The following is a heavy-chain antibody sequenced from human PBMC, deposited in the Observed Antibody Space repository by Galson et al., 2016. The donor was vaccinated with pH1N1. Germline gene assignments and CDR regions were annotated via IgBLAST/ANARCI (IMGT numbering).Heavy chain of an antibody. V-gene: IGHV3-30*12. Sequence: SLRLSCAASGFTFSSCGIYWVRQAPSKGLEWVGNILYNGNDKYYADSVKGRFTISRDSSMTTVHLQMISVTVEDTAVYFCVRDESGYGDSFPDVFDIWGQGTMVTVSS. CDR2: ILYNGNDK. D-gene: IGHD6-25*01. J-gene: IGHJ3*02. CDR1: GFTFSSCG. CDR3: VRDESGYGDSFPDVFDI.